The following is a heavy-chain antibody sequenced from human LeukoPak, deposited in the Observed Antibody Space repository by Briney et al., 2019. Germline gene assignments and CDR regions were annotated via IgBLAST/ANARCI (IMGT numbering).Heavy chain of an antibody. Sequence: GGSLRLSCPASGFTFSSNYMTWVRQAQGKGRGGFPVIYSGGSTSYADSVKGRFTISRDNSKNTLYLQMNSLRAEDTAVYYCARGFDDYGDYHNYFDYWGQGTLVTVSS. CDR2: IYSGGST. J-gene: IGHJ4*02. CDR3: ARGFDDYGDYHNYFDY. CDR1: GFTFSSNY. V-gene: IGHV3-66*01. D-gene: IGHD4-17*01.